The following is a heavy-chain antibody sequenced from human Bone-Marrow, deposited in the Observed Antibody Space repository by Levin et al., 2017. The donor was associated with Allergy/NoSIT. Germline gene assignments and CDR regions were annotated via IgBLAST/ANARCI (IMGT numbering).Heavy chain of an antibody. V-gene: IGHV3-48*01. CDR2: SSGSAI. Sequence: GASVKVSCAASGFPFSSYTMNWVRQVPGKGLEWLSSSGSAIFYADSVKGRFTVSRDNAQKSLFLQMTSLRAEDTAVYYCARGGYFYGRTELKYFQNWGQGTLVTVSS. J-gene: IGHJ1*01. D-gene: IGHD5-18*01. CDR3: ARGGYFYGRTELKYFQN. CDR1: GFPFSSYT.